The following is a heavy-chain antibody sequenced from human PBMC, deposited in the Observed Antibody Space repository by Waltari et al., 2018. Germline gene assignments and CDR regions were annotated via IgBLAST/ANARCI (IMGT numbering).Heavy chain of an antibody. V-gene: IGHV1-2*06. J-gene: IGHJ4*02. CDR3: ARGSLYRRGAPMLYFDY. CDR1: RYTFTHNF. CDR2: INPNVGAT. Sequence: QVPLVQSGAAVKKPGAAVRVPSETSRYTFTHNFIYWLRQAPGEGLGWPGRINPNVGATDYTRRFQGRLTLTWDTSISTAYMDVVNLRSDDTAVYYCARGSLYRRGAPMLYFDYWGQGTLVTVST. D-gene: IGHD1-26*01.